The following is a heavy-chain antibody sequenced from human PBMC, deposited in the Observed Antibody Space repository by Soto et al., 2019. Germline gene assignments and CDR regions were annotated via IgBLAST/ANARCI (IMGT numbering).Heavy chain of an antibody. CDR3: AKDMDAFWSGYYLRGYFDL. V-gene: IGHV3-23*01. Sequence: EVQLLESGGGLVQPGGSLRLSCVVSGFTFSNYGMNWVRQAPGKGLEWVSGISRSGGDTYYVDSVRGRFTISRDNSKNTLYRQMDSLRAEDTAVYYCAKDMDAFWSGYYLRGYFDLWGRGTLVTVS. CDR2: ISRSGGDT. D-gene: IGHD3-3*01. CDR1: GFTFSNYG. J-gene: IGHJ2*01.